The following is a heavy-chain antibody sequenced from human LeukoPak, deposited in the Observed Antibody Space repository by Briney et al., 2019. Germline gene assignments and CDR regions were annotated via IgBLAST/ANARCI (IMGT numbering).Heavy chain of an antibody. Sequence: GASVKVSCKASGYTFTSYAMHWVRQPPGRRLEWMGWINAGNGNTKYSQKFQGRVTITRDTSASTAYMELSRLRSEDTAVYYCARDQGDRVATAFDYWGQGTLVTVSS. CDR2: INAGNGNT. J-gene: IGHJ4*02. D-gene: IGHD5-12*01. CDR3: ARDQGDRVATAFDY. CDR1: GYTFTSYA. V-gene: IGHV1-3*01.